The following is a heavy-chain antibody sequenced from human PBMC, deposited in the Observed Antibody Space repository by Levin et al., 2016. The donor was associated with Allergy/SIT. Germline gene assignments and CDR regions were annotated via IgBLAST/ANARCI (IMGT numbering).Heavy chain of an antibody. CDR3: ARGGHYEPPDI. J-gene: IGHJ3*02. V-gene: IGHV3-74*01. CDR1: GFTFSNYW. CDR2: INSDGSST. D-gene: IGHD4-17*01. Sequence: GGSLRLSCAASGFTFSNYWMHWVRQAPGKGLVWVSRINSDGSSTTYADSVKGRFTISRDNAKNTLYLQMNSLRAEDTAVYYCARGGHYEPPDIWGQGTMVTVSS.